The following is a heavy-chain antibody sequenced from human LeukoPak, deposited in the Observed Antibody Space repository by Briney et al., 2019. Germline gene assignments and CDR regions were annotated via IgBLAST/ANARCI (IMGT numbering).Heavy chain of an antibody. CDR2: IYSTGST. CDR3: ARAGYTSTWTFDY. D-gene: IGHD3-16*02. V-gene: IGHV4-4*07. CDR1: GGSIRSYF. Sequence: PSETLSLTCSVSGGSIRSYFWSWIRQSAGRGLEHIGCIYSTGSTNYSPSLTNRVSMSVDTSGNQFSLTLTSVTAADTAMYYCARAGYTSTWTFDYWGQGLLVTVSS. J-gene: IGHJ4*02.